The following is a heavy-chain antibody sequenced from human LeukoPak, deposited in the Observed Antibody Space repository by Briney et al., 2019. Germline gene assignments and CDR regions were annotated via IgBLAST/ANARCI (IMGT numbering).Heavy chain of an antibody. CDR3: ARVRYCSSTSCIRNHMRSYFDY. D-gene: IGHD2-2*01. V-gene: IGHV4-34*01. Sequence: PSETLSLTCAVYGGSFSGYYWSWIRQPPGKGLEWIGEINHSGSTNYNPSLKSRVTISVDTSKNQFSLKLSSVTAADTAVYYCARVRYCSSTSCIRNHMRSYFDYWGQGTLVTVSS. J-gene: IGHJ4*02. CDR2: INHSGST. CDR1: GGSFSGYY.